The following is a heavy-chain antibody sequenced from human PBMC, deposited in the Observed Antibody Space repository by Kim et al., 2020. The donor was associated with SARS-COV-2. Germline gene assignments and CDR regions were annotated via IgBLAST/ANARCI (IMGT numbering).Heavy chain of an antibody. V-gene: IGHV3-23*01. J-gene: IGHJ6*02. CDR2: GGT. CDR3: ATWASFGMDV. Sequence: GGTDYADSVEGRFTISRGNSKNALYLQMNSLRVEDTAVYYCATWASFGMDVLGQGTTVTVSS. D-gene: IGHD3-16*01.